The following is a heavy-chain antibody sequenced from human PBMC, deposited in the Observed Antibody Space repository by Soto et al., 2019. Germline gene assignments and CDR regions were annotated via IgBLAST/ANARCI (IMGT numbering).Heavy chain of an antibody. CDR1: GDSIISTNW. CDR3: ATTRVGPCSSSICFSGIFDGMDV. Sequence: LSLTCAVSGDSIISTNWWHWVRQAPGKGLEWVAVISYDGTITYYADSVKGRFTISRDNSKNTLYLQMNSLRTEDTAVYYCATTRVGPCSSSICFSGIFDGMDVWGQGTTVTVSS. CDR2: ISYDGTIT. J-gene: IGHJ6*02. D-gene: IGHD2-2*01. V-gene: IGHV3-30-3*01.